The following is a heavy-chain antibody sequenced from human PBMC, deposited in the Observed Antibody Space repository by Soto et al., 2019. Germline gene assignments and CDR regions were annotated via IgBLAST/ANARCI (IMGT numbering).Heavy chain of an antibody. J-gene: IGHJ4*02. V-gene: IGHV4-59*01. D-gene: IGHD6-19*01. Sequence: PSETLSLTCTVSGGSISTYYWSWIRQPLGKGLEWIGYIYDSGIANYNPSLKSRVAISVDTSKSQISLKLTSVTAADTAVYYCATAFGGWPSDSWGQGTLVTVSS. CDR3: ATAFGGWPSDS. CDR1: GGSISTYY. CDR2: IYDSGIA.